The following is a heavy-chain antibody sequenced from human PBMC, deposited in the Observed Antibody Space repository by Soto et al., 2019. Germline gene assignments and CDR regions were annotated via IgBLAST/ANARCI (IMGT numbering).Heavy chain of an antibody. CDR1: GGSFSSSSYY. CDR3: ARLHSQQSGRKAGGLDY. Sequence: SETLSLTCTVSGGSFSSSSYYWGWIRQPPGKVLEWIGHIYYSGSTYYNSSLKSRVTISVDTFKNQFSVMLSSVTAEETAVYYCARLHSQQSGRKAGGLDYWGQGTLVTVSS. V-gene: IGHV4-39*01. CDR2: IYYSGST. J-gene: IGHJ4*02. D-gene: IGHD2-15*01.